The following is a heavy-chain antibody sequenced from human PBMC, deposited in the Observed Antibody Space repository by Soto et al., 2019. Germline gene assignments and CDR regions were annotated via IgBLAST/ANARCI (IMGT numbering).Heavy chain of an antibody. Sequence: GESLKISCQGPGYSFTNYWIGWVRQMPGKGLEWMGSIYPGDSDTRYSPSFQGQVTISADKSISTAYLQWSSLKASDTAMYYCARHYTMDVWGQGTTVTVSS. CDR3: ARHYTMDV. D-gene: IGHD4-4*01. CDR1: GYSFTNYW. J-gene: IGHJ6*02. CDR2: IYPGDSDT. V-gene: IGHV5-51*01.